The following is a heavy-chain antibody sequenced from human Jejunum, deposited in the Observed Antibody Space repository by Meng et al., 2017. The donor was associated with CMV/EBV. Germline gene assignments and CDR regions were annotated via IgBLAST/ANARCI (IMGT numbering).Heavy chain of an antibody. D-gene: IGHD3-10*01. CDR3: ARGGIFRGIDY. V-gene: IGHV4-30-4*08. J-gene: IGHJ4*02. CDR2: IYYNGNA. CDR1: GDSISSGDYS. Sequence: QVLLQGSGPSLVHPSQTLSLTCTGSGDSISSGDYSWNWIRQSPGKGLEWIGYIYYNGNAYYNPSLQSRVSISVDTSKNEFSLNLNSVTAADTALYFCARGGIFRGIDYWGQGTLVTVSS.